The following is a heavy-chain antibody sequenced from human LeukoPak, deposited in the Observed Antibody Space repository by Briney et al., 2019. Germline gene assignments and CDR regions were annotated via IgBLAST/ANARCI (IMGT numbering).Heavy chain of an antibody. CDR2: INWNGGST. CDR1: GFTFDDYG. Sequence: GGSLRLSCAASGFTFDDYGMSWVRQAPGKWLEWVSGINWNGGSTGYADSVKGRFTISRDNAQSSLYLQMNSLRAGDTAVYYCARQAVARPFDLWGQGTMVAVSS. J-gene: IGHJ3*01. V-gene: IGHV3-20*04. CDR3: ARQAVARPFDL.